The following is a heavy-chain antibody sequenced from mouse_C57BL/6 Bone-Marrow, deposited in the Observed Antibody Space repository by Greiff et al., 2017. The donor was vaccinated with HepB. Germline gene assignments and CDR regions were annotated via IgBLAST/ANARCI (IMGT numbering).Heavy chain of an antibody. CDR2: INYDGSST. CDR1: GFTFSDYY. D-gene: IGHD1-1*01. J-gene: IGHJ1*03. Sequence: EVHLVESEGGLVQPGSSMKLSCTASGFTFSDYYMAWVRQVPEKGLEWVANINYDGSSTYYLDSLKSRFIISRDNAKNILYLQMSSLKSEDTATYYCAGDRVLRSYWYFDVWGTGTTVTVSS. CDR3: AGDRVLRSYWYFDV. V-gene: IGHV5-16*01.